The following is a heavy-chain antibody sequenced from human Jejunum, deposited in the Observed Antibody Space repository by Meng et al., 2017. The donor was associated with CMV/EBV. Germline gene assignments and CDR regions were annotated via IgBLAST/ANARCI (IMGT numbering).Heavy chain of an antibody. D-gene: IGHD6-19*01. CDR3: ARVSSGWDYFDY. CDR1: GGSVSSGGYY. Sequence: VQLQEPGPGLVKPSTPPSLPCTVSGGSVSSGGYYWTWIRQHPGKGLEWFGHIYYSGSTFYNPSLKRRVIISIGTSKNQFSLNLRSVTAADTAVYYCARVSSGWDYFDYWGQGTLVTVSS. CDR2: IYYSGST. V-gene: IGHV4-31*03. J-gene: IGHJ4*02.